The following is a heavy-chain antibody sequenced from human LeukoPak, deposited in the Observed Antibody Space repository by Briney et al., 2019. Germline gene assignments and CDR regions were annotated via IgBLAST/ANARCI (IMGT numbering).Heavy chain of an antibody. V-gene: IGHV3-23*01. D-gene: IGHD2-15*01. J-gene: IGHJ4*02. CDR2: ISGSGGST. CDR1: GFTFSSYA. CDR3: AKDSGRVVNLYYFDY. Sequence: GGSLRLSCAASGFTFSSYAMSWVRQAPGKGLEWVSAISGSGGSTYYADSVKGRFTISRDNSKNTLYLQMNSLRAEDTAVYYCAKDSGRVVNLYYFDYWGQGTLVTVSS.